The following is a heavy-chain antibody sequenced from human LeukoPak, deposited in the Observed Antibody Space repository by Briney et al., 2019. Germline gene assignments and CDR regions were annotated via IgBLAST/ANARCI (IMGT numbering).Heavy chain of an antibody. CDR1: GFTVSGNY. V-gene: IGHV3-53*01. CDR2: IYSGGTT. Sequence: GGSLRLSCAVSGFTVSGNYMSWVRQAPGKGLEWVSLIYSGGTTYYADSVKGRFTISRDNSKNTLYLQMNSLRAEDMAVYYCARPGIAAAGEIDYWGQGTLVTVSS. J-gene: IGHJ4*02. CDR3: ARPGIAAAGEIDY. D-gene: IGHD6-13*01.